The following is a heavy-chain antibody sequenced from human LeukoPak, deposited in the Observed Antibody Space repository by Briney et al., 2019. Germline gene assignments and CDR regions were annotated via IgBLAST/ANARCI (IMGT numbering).Heavy chain of an antibody. CDR1: GGSIGSGDYY. CDR2: IYYSGST. Sequence: SETLSLTCTVSGGSIGSGDYYRSWIRQPPGKGLEWIEYIYYSGSTYYNPSLKSRVTISVDTSKNQFSLKLSSVTAADTAVYYCANSHYGSGSPPAGESYFDYWGQGTLVTVSS. CDR3: ANSHYGSGSPPAGESYFDY. D-gene: IGHD3-10*01. J-gene: IGHJ4*02. V-gene: IGHV4-31*03.